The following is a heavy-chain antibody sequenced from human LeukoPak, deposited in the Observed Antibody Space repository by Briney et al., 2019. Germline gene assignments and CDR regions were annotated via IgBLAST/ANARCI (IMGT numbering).Heavy chain of an antibody. D-gene: IGHD5-12*01. V-gene: IGHV3-11*04. J-gene: IGHJ4*02. CDR1: GFTFSDYY. Sequence: GGSLRLSCAASGFTFSDYYMSWIRQAPGKGLEWVSYISSSGSTIYYADSVKGRFTISRDNAKNSLYLQMNSLRAEDTAVYYCARDLQSGYDELPFDYWGQGTLVTVSS. CDR2: ISSSGSTI. CDR3: ARDLQSGYDELPFDY.